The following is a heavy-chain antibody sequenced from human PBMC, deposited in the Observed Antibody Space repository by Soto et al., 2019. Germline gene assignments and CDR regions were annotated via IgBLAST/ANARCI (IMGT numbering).Heavy chain of an antibody. D-gene: IGHD3-9*01. J-gene: IGHJ3*02. Sequence: ASVEVSCKASGYTFTSYGISWVRQAPGQGLEWMGWISAYSGNTGYAQKFQGRVTMTRNTSISTAYMELSSLRSEDTAVYYCARLRPLSGYFDWLLSPDAFDIWGQGTMVTVSS. CDR3: ARLRPLSGYFDWLLSPDAFDI. V-gene: IGHV1-8*02. CDR1: GYTFTSYG. CDR2: ISAYSGNT.